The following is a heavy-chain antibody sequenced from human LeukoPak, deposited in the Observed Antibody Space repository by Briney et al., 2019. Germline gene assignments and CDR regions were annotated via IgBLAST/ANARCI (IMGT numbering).Heavy chain of an antibody. J-gene: IGHJ2*01. CDR3: AKGAGPPCFAP. D-gene: IGHD6-19*01. CDR1: GGSISSYY. Sequence: SSETLSLTCTVSGGSISSYYWSWIRQPAGKGLEWIGRTYTSGSTSYNPSLKSRVTISRDPSKNQFSLNLNSVTAADTAVYYCAKGAGPPCFAPGGRGPRVPVP. CDR2: TYTSGST. V-gene: IGHV4-4*07.